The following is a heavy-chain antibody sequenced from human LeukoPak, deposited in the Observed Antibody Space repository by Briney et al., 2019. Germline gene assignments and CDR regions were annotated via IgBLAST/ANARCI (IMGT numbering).Heavy chain of an antibody. V-gene: IGHV1-46*01. CDR3: ARKDIVVVPAAILPYYYYGMDV. Sequence: ASVKVSCKASGYTFTSYYMHWVRQAPGQGLEWMGIINPSGGSTSYAQKFQGRVTITADESTSTAYMELSSLRSEDAAVYYCARKDIVVVPAAILPYYYYGMDVWGQGTTVTVSS. CDR2: INPSGGST. D-gene: IGHD2-2*02. J-gene: IGHJ6*02. CDR1: GYTFTSYY.